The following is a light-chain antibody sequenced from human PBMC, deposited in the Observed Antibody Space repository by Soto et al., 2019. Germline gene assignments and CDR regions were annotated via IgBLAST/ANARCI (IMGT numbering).Light chain of an antibody. V-gene: IGLV2-14*01. Sequence: QSALTQPASASGSPGQSIAISCTGTSSDVGGYNYVCWYQQHPGKAPKLMIYDVSNRPSGVSDRFSGSKSGNTASLTISGIQPEDEAEYYCSSYTSTSTYVFGTGTKVTVL. CDR1: SSDVGGYNY. J-gene: IGLJ1*01. CDR3: SSYTSTSTYV. CDR2: DVS.